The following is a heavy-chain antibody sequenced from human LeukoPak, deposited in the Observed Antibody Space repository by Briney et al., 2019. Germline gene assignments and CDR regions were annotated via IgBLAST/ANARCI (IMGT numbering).Heavy chain of an antibody. CDR3: SRYDISTYERRAFAY. CDR1: GFTFSNYA. CDR2: ITGNSDTI. J-gene: IGHJ4*02. V-gene: IGHV3-23*01. D-gene: IGHD3-9*01. Sequence: GGSLRLSCAASGFTFSNYAMAWVRQAPGQGLEWASVITGNSDTIYYSDSVKGRFTVSRDNSKNILYMQMNSLGVEDTAVYYCSRYDISTYERRAFAYWGQGTLVAVPS.